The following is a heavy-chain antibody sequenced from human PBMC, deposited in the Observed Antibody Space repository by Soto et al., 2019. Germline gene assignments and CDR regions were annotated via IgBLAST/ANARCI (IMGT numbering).Heavy chain of an antibody. CDR1: GFTFSTYA. Sequence: PGGSLRLSCAASGFTFSTYAMIWVRQSPGKGLDCVSGISASGGTTFYTDSVKGRFTITRDDAKNTLYLQMNSLRAEDTAIYFCATDPTSGNYNYQYHGVDVWGQGTTVTVSS. D-gene: IGHD4-4*01. CDR2: ISASGGTT. J-gene: IGHJ6*02. CDR3: ATDPTSGNYNYQYHGVDV. V-gene: IGHV3-23*01.